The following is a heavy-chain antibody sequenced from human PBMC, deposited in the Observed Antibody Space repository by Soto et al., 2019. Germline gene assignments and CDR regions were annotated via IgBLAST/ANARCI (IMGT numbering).Heavy chain of an antibody. V-gene: IGHV1-18*01. CDR2: ISAYNGNT. CDR3: ARDHYGDYVGYYYYGMDV. J-gene: IGHJ6*02. Sequence: ASVKVSCKASGYTFTSYGISWVRQAPGQGLEWMGWISAYNGNTNYAQKLQGRVTMTTDTSTSTAYMELRSLRSDDTAVYYCARDHYGDYVGYYYYGMDVWGQGTTVTVLL. CDR1: GYTFTSYG. D-gene: IGHD4-17*01.